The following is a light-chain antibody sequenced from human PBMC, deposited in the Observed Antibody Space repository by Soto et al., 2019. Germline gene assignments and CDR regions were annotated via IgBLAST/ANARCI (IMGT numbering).Light chain of an antibody. J-gene: IGKJ2*01. V-gene: IGKV1-5*03. CDR2: AAS. CDR1: QSVDTL. Sequence: DVQMTQFPYTLSASVGGRVTITCRASQSVDTLLAWYQHKPGKAPKLLISAASILESGVQSRFSGSGSGTQFSLTTRSLQPDDSATYYCQQYSHYTSFGQGTKLEL. CDR3: QQYSHYTS.